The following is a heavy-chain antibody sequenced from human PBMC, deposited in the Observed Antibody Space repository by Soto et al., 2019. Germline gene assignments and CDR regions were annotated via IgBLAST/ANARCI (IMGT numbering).Heavy chain of an antibody. CDR2: INHSGST. CDR1: GGNFRGYY. V-gene: IGHV4-34*01. D-gene: IGHD1-26*01. Sequence: SETLSLTCAVYGGNFRGYYWSWIRQPPGKGLEWIGEINHSGSTNYNPSLKSRVTISVDTSKNQFSLKLSSVTAADTAVYYCARGVGATPPHFWYYYYGMDVWGQGTTVTVSS. CDR3: ARGVGATPPHFWYYYYGMDV. J-gene: IGHJ6*02.